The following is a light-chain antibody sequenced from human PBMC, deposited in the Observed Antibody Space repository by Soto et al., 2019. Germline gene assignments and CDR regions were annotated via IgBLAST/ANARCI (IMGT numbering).Light chain of an antibody. CDR3: TSYTSSSTLEV. CDR1: SSDVGGYNY. CDR2: EVS. V-gene: IGLV2-14*01. Sequence: QSALTQPASVSGSPGQWITISCTGTSSDVGGYNYVSWYQQHPGKAPKLMIYEVSNRPSGVSNRFSGSKSGNTASLTISGLQAEDAADYYCTSYTSSSTLEVFGTGTKLTVL. J-gene: IGLJ1*01.